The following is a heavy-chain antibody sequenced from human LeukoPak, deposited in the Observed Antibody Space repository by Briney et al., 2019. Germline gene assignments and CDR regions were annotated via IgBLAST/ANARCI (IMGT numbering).Heavy chain of an antibody. CDR2: IYSSGST. CDR1: GGSISNYY. D-gene: IGHD3-10*01. Sequence: PSETLSLTCTVSGGSISNYYWSWIRQPAGKGLEWIGRIYSSGSTNYNPSLKSRVTMSVNTSKNQFSLKLNSVTAADTAVYYCAREGLNMIRGVIPKEAWGWFDPWGQGTLVTVSS. CDR3: AREGLNMIRGVIPKEAWGWFDP. V-gene: IGHV4-4*07. J-gene: IGHJ5*02.